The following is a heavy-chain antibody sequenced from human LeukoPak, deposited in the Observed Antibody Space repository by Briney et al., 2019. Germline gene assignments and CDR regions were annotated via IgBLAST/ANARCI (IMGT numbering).Heavy chain of an antibody. Sequence: ASVKVSCKASGYTFTSYYMHWVRQAPGQGLEWMGIINPSGGSTSYAQKFQGRVTMTRDTSTSIVYMELSSLRSEDTAVYYCAQSRGRHAFDIWGQGTMVTVSS. CDR3: AQSRGRHAFDI. J-gene: IGHJ3*02. D-gene: IGHD3-10*01. CDR2: INPSGGST. V-gene: IGHV1-46*01. CDR1: GYTFTSYY.